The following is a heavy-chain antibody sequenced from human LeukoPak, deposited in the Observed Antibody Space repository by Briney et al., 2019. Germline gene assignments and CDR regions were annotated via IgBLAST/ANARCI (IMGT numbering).Heavy chain of an antibody. D-gene: IGHD6-19*01. CDR2: INHSGST. CDR1: GGSFSGYY. V-gene: IGHV4-34*01. J-gene: IGHJ4*02. CDR3: AIPGYSSGWYSFGY. Sequence: SETPSLTCAVYGGSFSGYYWSWIRQPPGKGLEWIGEINHSGSTNYNPSLKSRVTISVDTSKNQFSLKLSSVTAADTAVYYRAIPGYSSGWYSFGYWGQGTLVTVSS.